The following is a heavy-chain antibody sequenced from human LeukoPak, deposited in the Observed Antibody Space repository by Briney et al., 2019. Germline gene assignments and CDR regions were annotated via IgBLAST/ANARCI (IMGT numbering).Heavy chain of an antibody. CDR3: ARVVPDILTGYYSGWFDP. V-gene: IGHV4-38-2*02. CDR1: GYSISSGYY. D-gene: IGHD3-9*01. Sequence: PSETLSLTCTVSGYSISSGYYWGWIRQPPGKGLEWIGSIYHSGSTYYNPSLKSRVTISVDTSKNQFSLKLSSVTAADTAVYYCARVVPDILTGYYSGWFDPWGQGTLVTVSS. J-gene: IGHJ5*02. CDR2: IYHSGST.